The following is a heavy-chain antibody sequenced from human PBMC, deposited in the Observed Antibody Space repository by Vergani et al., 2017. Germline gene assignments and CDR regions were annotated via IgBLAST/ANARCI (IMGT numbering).Heavy chain of an antibody. D-gene: IGHD6-25*01. CDR3: ARGQPSGWIDP. J-gene: IGHJ5*02. CDR2: IYYIGGT. V-gene: IGHV4-34*11. Sequence: QVQLQQWGAGLLKPSETLSLTCAVYGGSFSGYYWSWIRKPPGKGLEWIGFIYYIGGTNSNPSLKSRVTISLDTSKSQISLRLRSVTAADTAVYYCARGQPSGWIDPWGQGTLVTVSS. CDR1: GGSFSGYY.